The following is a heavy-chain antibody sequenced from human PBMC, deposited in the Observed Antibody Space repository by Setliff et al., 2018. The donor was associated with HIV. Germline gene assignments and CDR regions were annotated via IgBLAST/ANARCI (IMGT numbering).Heavy chain of an antibody. V-gene: IGHV3-48*03. CDR3: ARSPAVTMALFFDY. CDR2: ISSTGAII. Sequence: LRLSCAAAGFTFSTSEMNWVRQAPGKGLEWISYISSTGAIIYYADSVKGRFTISRDNSKNMVYLQMNSLRVDDTAVYYCARSPAVTMALFFDYWGQGTPVTVSS. D-gene: IGHD4-17*01. J-gene: IGHJ4*02. CDR1: GFTFSTSE.